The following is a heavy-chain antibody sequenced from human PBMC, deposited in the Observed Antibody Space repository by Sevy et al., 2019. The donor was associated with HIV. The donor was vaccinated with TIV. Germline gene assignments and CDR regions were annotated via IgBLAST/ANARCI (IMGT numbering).Heavy chain of an antibody. CDR1: GFTFSTYA. CDR2: ISNSGNDI. CDR3: AKDGAPYCTGGICFPYWYFDL. D-gene: IGHD2-8*02. V-gene: IGHV3-23*01. Sequence: GGSLRLPCAASGFTFSTYAMGWVRQAPGKGLEWVSGISNSGNDIYYAGSVEGRFTISRDNSKSTLFLEMNNLRAEDTAVYYCAKDGAPYCTGGICFPYWYFDLWGRGALVTVSS. J-gene: IGHJ2*01.